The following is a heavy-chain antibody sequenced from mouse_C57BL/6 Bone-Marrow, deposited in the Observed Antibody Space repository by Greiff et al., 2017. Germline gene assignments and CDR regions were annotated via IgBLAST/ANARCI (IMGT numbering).Heavy chain of an antibody. D-gene: IGHD2-5*01. Sequence: EVQLQQSGAELVRPGASVKLSCTASGFNIKDDYMHWVKQRPEQGLEWIGWIDPENGDTEYASKFQGKATITADTSSNTAYLQLSSLTSEDTAVYYCTTEYYSNYDYAMDYWGQGTSVTVSS. J-gene: IGHJ4*01. CDR1: GFNIKDDY. CDR3: TTEYYSNYDYAMDY. CDR2: IDPENGDT. V-gene: IGHV14-4*01.